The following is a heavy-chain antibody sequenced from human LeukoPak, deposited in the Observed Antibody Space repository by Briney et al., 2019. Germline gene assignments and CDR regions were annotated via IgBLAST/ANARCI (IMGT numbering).Heavy chain of an antibody. V-gene: IGHV3-23*01. J-gene: IGHJ4*02. CDR2: ISGSGGST. Sequence: GGSLRLSCAASGFTFSSYAMSWVRQAPGKGLEGVSVISGSGGSTYYADSVKGRFTISRDNSKNTLYLQMNSLRVEDTGVYYCARDLSVEDFDYWGQGTLVTVSS. D-gene: IGHD5-24*01. CDR1: GFTFSSYA. CDR3: ARDLSVEDFDY.